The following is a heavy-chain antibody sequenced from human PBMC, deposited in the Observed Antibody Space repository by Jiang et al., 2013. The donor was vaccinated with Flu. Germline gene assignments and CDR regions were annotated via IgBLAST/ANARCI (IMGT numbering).Heavy chain of an antibody. CDR3: ARGEGIVGATLFDY. Sequence: QTLSLTCAISGDSVSSNSAAWNWIRQSPSRGLEWLGRTYYRSKWYNDYAVSVKSRITINPDTSKNQFSLQLNSVTPEDTAVYYCARGEGIVGATLFDYWGQGTLVTVSS. J-gene: IGHJ4*02. CDR1: GDSVSSNSAA. D-gene: IGHD1-26*01. V-gene: IGHV6-1*01. CDR2: TYYRSKWYN.